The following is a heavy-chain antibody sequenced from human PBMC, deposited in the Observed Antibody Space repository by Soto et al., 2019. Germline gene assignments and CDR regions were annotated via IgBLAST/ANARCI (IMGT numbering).Heavy chain of an antibody. CDR3: ARDVADRRAIVVVVAAPYYYYGMDV. CDR2: IIPIFGTA. CDR1: GGTFSSYA. Sequence: GASVKVSCKASGGTFSSYAISWVRQAPGQGLEWMGGIIPIFGTANYAQKFQGRVTITADKSTSTAYMELSSLRSEDTAVYYCARDVADRRAIVVVVAAPYYYYGMDVWGQGTTVTVSS. J-gene: IGHJ6*02. V-gene: IGHV1-69*06. D-gene: IGHD2-15*01.